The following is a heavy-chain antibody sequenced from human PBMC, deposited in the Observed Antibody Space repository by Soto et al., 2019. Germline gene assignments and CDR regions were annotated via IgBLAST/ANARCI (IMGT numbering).Heavy chain of an antibody. CDR2: INHSGST. D-gene: IGHD5-18*01. CDR3: ARHRDGYSYGWNYYYYYTMDV. J-gene: IGHJ6*02. Sequence: PSETLSLTCAVYGGSFSGYYWSWIRQPPGKGLEWIGEINHSGSTNYNPSLKSRVTISVDTSKNQFSLKLSSVTAADTAVYYCARHRDGYSYGWNYYYYYTMDVWGQGTTVTVSS. CDR1: GGSFSGYY. V-gene: IGHV4-34*01.